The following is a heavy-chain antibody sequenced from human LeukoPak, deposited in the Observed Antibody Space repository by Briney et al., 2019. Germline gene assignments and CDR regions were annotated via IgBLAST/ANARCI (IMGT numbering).Heavy chain of an antibody. Sequence: SETLSLTCTVSGGSISSSSYYWGWIRQPPGKGLEWIGSIYYSGSTYYNPSLKSRVTISVDTSKNQFSLKLSSVTAADTAVYYCARLERTYYFDHWGQGTLVTVSS. D-gene: IGHD1-1*01. CDR2: IYYSGST. CDR1: GGSISSSSYY. CDR3: ARLERTYYFDH. V-gene: IGHV4-39*01. J-gene: IGHJ4*02.